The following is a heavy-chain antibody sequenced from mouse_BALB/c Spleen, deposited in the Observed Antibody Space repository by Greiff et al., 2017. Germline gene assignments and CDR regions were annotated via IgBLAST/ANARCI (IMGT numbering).Heavy chain of an antibody. CDR2: ISDGGSYT. CDR1: GFTFSDYY. J-gene: IGHJ4*01. V-gene: IGHV5-4*02. CDR3: ARAHFDYYAMDY. Sequence: EVKLVESGGGLVKPGGSLKLSCAASGFTFSDYYMYWVRQTPEKRLEWVATISDGGSYTYYPDSVKGRFTISRDNAKNNLYLQMISLKSEDTAMYYCARAHFDYYAMDYWGQGTSVTVSA.